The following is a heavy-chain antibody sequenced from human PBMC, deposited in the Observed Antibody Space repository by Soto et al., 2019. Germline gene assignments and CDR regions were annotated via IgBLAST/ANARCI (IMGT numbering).Heavy chain of an antibody. D-gene: IGHD6-13*01. CDR2: ISSSSSYI. J-gene: IGHJ4*02. CDR3: ARDEGRKQQLDY. V-gene: IGHV3-21*01. CDR1: GFTFSSYS. Sequence: GGSLRLSCAASGFTFSSYSMNWVRQAPGKGLEWVSSISSSSSYIYYADSVKGRFTISRDNAKNSLYLQMNSLRAEDTAVYYCARDEGRKQQLDYWGQETLVTVSS.